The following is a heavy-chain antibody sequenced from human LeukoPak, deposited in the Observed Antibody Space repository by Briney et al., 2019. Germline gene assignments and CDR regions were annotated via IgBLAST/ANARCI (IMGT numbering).Heavy chain of an antibody. CDR1: GYTFTSYY. CDR3: ARVSTFDYYYYGMDV. D-gene: IGHD2/OR15-2a*01. J-gene: IGHJ6*02. Sequence: ASVKVSCKASGYTFTSYYMHWVRQAPGQGLEWMGIINPSGGSTSYAQKFQGRVTMTRDTSTSTVYMELSSLRSEDTAVYYCARVSTFDYYYYGMDVWGQGTTVTVPS. CDR2: INPSGGST. V-gene: IGHV1-46*01.